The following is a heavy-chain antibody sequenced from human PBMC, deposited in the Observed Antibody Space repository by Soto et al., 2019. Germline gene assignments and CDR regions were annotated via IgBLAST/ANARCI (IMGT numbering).Heavy chain of an antibody. D-gene: IGHD5-12*01. CDR3: ARHRDSGYDFHYYYGMDV. CDR2: IYPGDSDT. CDR1: GYSFTSYW. Sequence: GESLKISCKGSGYSFTSYWIGWVRQMPGKGLEWMGIIYPGDSDTRYSPSFQGQVTISADKSISTAYLQWSSLKASDTAMYYCARHRDSGYDFHYYYGMDVWGQGTTVTVSS. V-gene: IGHV5-51*01. J-gene: IGHJ6*02.